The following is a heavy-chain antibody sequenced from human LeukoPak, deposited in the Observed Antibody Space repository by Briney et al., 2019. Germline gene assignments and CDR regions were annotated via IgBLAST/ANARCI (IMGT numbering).Heavy chain of an antibody. CDR1: GGSFSGYY. J-gene: IGHJ6*02. CDR3: ARGHTGYCSSTSCYYYYGMDV. Sequence: SETLSLTCAVYGGSFSGYYWSWIRQPPGEGLEWIGEINHSGSTNYNPSLKSRVTISVDTSKNQFSLKLSSVTAADTAVYYCARGHTGYCSSTSCYYYYGMDVWGQGTTVTVSS. V-gene: IGHV4-34*01. CDR2: INHSGST. D-gene: IGHD2-2*01.